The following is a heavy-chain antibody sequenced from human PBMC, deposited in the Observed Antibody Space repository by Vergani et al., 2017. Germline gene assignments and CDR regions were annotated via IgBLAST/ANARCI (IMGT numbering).Heavy chain of an antibody. J-gene: IGHJ6*03. V-gene: IGHV3-74*03. Sequence: DVDLVESGGGFVQPGGSRRLSCAASGFSFRTFSMFWVRQPPGKGLAWVSKISPDGRTTEYADSVRGRFTISRDNANSMLYLQMNSLRAEDTAVYYCAKDSGSGSFFGVGYYMDVWGKGTTVTVSS. D-gene: IGHD3-10*01. CDR1: GFSFRTFS. CDR3: AKDSGSGSFFGVGYYMDV. CDR2: ISPDGRTT.